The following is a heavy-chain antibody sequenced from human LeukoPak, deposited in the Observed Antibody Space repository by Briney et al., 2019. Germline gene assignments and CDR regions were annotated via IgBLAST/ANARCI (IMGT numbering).Heavy chain of an antibody. CDR3: ARGLRYYDSSGYLFDY. CDR1: GYTFTGYY. V-gene: IGHV1-2*06. J-gene: IGHJ4*02. D-gene: IGHD3-22*01. Sequence: ASVKVSCKASGYTFTGYYMHWVRQAPGQGLEWMGRINPDSGGTDYAQKFQGRVTMTRDTSISTAYMELSRLRSDDTAVYYCARGLRYYDSSGYLFDYWGQGTLVTVSS. CDR2: INPDSGGT.